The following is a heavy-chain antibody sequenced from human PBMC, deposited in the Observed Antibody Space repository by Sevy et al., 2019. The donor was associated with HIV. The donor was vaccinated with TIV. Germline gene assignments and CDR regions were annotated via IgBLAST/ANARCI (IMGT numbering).Heavy chain of an antibody. CDR3: AKAGYSSSWFDY. J-gene: IGHJ4*02. CDR1: GFTFSSYA. Sequence: GGSLRLSCAASGFTFSSYAMSWVRQAPGKGLELVSAISGSGGSTYYADSVKGRFTISRDNSKNTLYLQMNSLRAEDTAVYYCAKAGYSSSWFDYWGQGTLVTVSS. D-gene: IGHD6-13*01. V-gene: IGHV3-23*01. CDR2: ISGSGGST.